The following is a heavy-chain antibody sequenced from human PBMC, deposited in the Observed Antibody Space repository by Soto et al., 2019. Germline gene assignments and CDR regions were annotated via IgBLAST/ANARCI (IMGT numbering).Heavy chain of an antibody. CDR2: IIPIFGTA. CDR1: GGTFSSYA. CDR3: ARYEGIAAAGTNWFDP. D-gene: IGHD6-13*01. Sequence: QVQLVQSGAEVKKPGSSVKVSCKASGGTFSSYAISWVRQAPGQGLEWMGGIIPIFGTANYAQKFQGRVTITADESTSTAYMELSSLRAEDTAVYYCARYEGIAAAGTNWFDPWGQGTLVTVSS. J-gene: IGHJ5*02. V-gene: IGHV1-69*01.